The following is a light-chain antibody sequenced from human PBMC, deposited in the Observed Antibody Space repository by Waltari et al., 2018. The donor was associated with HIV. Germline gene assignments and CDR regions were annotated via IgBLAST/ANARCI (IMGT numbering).Light chain of an antibody. CDR2: DDS. V-gene: IGLV2-14*01. J-gene: IGLJ2*01. CDR3: STYTSRSTHVV. Sequence: QSALTLPASVSGSPEQSITTPSTGIRSDVGGCNDVSWYQQPPSKAPKLMIYDDSKRPSGVSNRFSGSKSSNTASLTISGLQAEDEAEYYCSTYTSRSTHVVFGEWPQLTVL. CDR1: RSDVGGCND.